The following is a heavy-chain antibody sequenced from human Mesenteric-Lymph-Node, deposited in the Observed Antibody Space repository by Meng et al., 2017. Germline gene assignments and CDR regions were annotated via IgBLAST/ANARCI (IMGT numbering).Heavy chain of an antibody. V-gene: IGHV3-33*08. J-gene: IGHJ4*02. CDR1: GFTFSIYP. CDR2: IWYDGSKE. Sequence: GESLKISCAASGFTFSIYPMHWVRQAPGKGLEWLTVIWYDGSKEYYADSVKGRFTSSRDNSKNTLYLQMNSLRAEDTAVYYCAREIAAAGTFTYYFDYWGQGTLVTVSS. CDR3: AREIAAAGTFTYYFDY. D-gene: IGHD6-13*01.